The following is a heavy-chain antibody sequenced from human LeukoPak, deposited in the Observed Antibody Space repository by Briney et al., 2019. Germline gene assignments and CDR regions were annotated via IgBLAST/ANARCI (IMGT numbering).Heavy chain of an antibody. Sequence: GGSLRLSCAASGFTFSTYWVHWVRQAPGKGLEWVSAIGDSGDNPYYADSVKGRFTISRDNSENTLSLQMYSLRAEDTAVYYCAKDRGGSYFDFDFWGRGTLVTVSS. CDR3: AKDRGGSYFDFDF. D-gene: IGHD1-26*01. J-gene: IGHJ4*02. CDR2: IGDSGDNP. V-gene: IGHV3-23*01. CDR1: GFTFSTYW.